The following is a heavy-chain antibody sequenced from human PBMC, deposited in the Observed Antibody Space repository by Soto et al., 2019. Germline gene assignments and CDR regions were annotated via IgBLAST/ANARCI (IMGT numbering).Heavy chain of an antibody. CDR1: GFTFSSYA. D-gene: IGHD1-26*01. J-gene: IGHJ6*02. CDR3: ARDLVTWELSDYYYGMDV. CDR2: ISYDGSNK. Sequence: GGSLRLSCAASGFTFSSYAMHWVRQAPGKGLEWVAVISYDGSNKYYADSVKGRFTISRDNSKNTLYLQMNSLRAEDTAVYYCARDLVTWELSDYYYGMDVWGQGTTVTVSS. V-gene: IGHV3-30-3*01.